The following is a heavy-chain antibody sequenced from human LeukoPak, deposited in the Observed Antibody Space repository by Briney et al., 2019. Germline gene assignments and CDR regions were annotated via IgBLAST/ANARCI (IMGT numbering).Heavy chain of an antibody. V-gene: IGHV3-53*01. Sequence: PGGSLRLSCAASGFTVSSNYMSWVRQAPGKGLEWVSVIYSGGSTYYPDSVRGRFTISRYNSKNTLYLQMNSLRAEDTAVYYCARFYRATLDAFDIWGQGTMVTVSS. D-gene: IGHD5-12*01. J-gene: IGHJ3*02. CDR2: IYSGGST. CDR1: GFTVSSNY. CDR3: ARFYRATLDAFDI.